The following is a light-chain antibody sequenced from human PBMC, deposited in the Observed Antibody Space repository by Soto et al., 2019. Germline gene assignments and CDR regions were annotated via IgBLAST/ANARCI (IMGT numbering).Light chain of an antibody. V-gene: IGKV1-27*01. Sequence: DIQMTQSPSSLSASVGDRVTITCRASQGISNYLAWYQQQPGKPPKLLMYAASTLQSGVPSRFSGSGSGTDFTLTICSLQPEDVATYYCQRYNSVPPVTFGPGTKVNL. CDR3: QRYNSVPPVT. CDR2: AAS. CDR1: QGISNY. J-gene: IGKJ3*01.